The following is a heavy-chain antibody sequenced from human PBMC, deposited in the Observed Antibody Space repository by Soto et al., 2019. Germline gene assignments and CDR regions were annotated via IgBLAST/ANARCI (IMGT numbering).Heavy chain of an antibody. D-gene: IGHD3-10*01. Sequence: QVQLVQSGAEVKKPGASVKVSCEASGYTFTAYYIHWVRQAPGQGLEWMGWINPNSGVTDSTQKFQGSLTMTRDTSISAADMELSRLRPDDTAVYYCARGLRPDYWGQGTLVTVSS. CDR3: ARGLRPDY. CDR2: INPNSGVT. CDR1: GYTFTAYY. J-gene: IGHJ4*02. V-gene: IGHV1-2*02.